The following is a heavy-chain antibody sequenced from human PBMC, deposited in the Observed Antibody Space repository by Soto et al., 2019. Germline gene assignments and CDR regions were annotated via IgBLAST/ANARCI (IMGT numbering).Heavy chain of an antibody. CDR1: GGSISSYY. Sequence: PSETLSLTCTVSGGSISSYYWSWIRQPPGKGLEWIGYIYYSGSTNYNPSLKSRVTISVDTSKNQFSLKLSSVTAADTAVYYCARRSWGIAAADYYYYYMDVWGKGTTVTVSS. V-gene: IGHV4-59*08. D-gene: IGHD6-13*01. CDR3: ARRSWGIAAADYYYYYMDV. J-gene: IGHJ6*03. CDR2: IYYSGST.